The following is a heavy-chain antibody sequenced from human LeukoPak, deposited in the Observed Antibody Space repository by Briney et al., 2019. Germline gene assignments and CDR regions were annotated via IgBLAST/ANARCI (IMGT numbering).Heavy chain of an antibody. CDR2: IIPILGIA. CDR1: GGTFSSYA. V-gene: IGHV1-69*04. D-gene: IGHD6-13*01. CDR3: AGPGDSSSWYVWWFDP. Sequence: SVKVSCKASGGTFSSYAISWVRQAPGQGLEWMGRIIPILGIANYAQKFQGRVTITADKSTSTAYMGLSSLRSEDTAVYYCAGPGDSSSWYVWWFDPWGQGTLVTVSS. J-gene: IGHJ5*02.